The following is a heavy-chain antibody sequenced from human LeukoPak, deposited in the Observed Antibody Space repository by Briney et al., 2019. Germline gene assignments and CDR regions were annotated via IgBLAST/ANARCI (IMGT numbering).Heavy chain of an antibody. D-gene: IGHD3-22*01. CDR2: IQYDGSVK. V-gene: IGHV3-30*02. J-gene: IGHJ3*02. CDR1: GFTLSSSG. CDR3: TWGYSYAFKI. Sequence: GGSLRLSCAASGFTLSSSGMHWVRQAPGKGLEWMTFIQYDGSVKYNVDSVKGRFAVTRDNSKNTLYLQMNSLRAEDTAVYYCTWGYSYAFKIWGQGTMVTVSS.